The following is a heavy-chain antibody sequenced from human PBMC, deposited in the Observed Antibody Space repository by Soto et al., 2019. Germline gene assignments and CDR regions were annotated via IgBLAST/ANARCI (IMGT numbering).Heavy chain of an antibody. Sequence: PGGSLRLSCTASGFTFGDYAVRWFRQAPGKGLEWVAFIRSNSYGGTTEYAASVEGRFTISRDDSKSIAYLQMNSLKTEDTAVIYCTKGVPPCGCYFAYWGQGTLVPVSS. CDR2: IRSNSYGGTT. J-gene: IGHJ4*02. CDR3: TKGVPPCGCYFAY. D-gene: IGHD6-19*01. V-gene: IGHV3-49*03. CDR1: GFTFGDYA.